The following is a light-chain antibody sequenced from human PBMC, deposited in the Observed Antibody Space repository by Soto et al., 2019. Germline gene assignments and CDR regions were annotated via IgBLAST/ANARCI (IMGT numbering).Light chain of an antibody. J-gene: IGLJ1*01. V-gene: IGLV2-8*01. CDR3: SSYAGSNNV. CDR1: SSDVGGYNF. CDR2: EVT. Sequence: QSVLTQPPSASGSPGQSVTISCTGTSSDVGGYNFVSWYQQYPGKAPKLMIYEVTKRPSGVPDRFSGSKSGNTASLTVSGLQAEDEADYYCSSYAGSNNVFGTGTKVPVL.